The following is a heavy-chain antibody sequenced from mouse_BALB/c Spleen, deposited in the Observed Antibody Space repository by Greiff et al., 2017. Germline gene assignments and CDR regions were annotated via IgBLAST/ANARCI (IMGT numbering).Heavy chain of an antibody. V-gene: IGHV5-17*02. D-gene: IGHD2-1*01. CDR3: ARFYGNYSWFAY. Sequence: EVKVEESGGGLVQPGGSRKLSCAASGFTFSSFGMHWVRQAPEKGLEWVAYISSGSSTIYYADTVKGRFTISRDNPKNTLFLQMTSLRSEDTAMYYCARFYGNYSWFAYWGQGTLVTVSA. J-gene: IGHJ3*01. CDR1: GFTFSSFG. CDR2: ISSGSSTI.